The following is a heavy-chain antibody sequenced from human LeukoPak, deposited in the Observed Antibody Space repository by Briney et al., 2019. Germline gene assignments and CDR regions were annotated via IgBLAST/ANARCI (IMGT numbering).Heavy chain of an antibody. CDR2: ISSSSSYT. D-gene: IGHD3-10*01. Sequence: PGGSLRLSCAASGFTFSDYYMSWIRQAPGKGLEWVSYISSSSSYTNYADSVKGRFTISRDNAKNSLYLQMNSLRAEDTAVYYCARVISGSHFDYWGQGTPVTVSS. CDR1: GFTFSDYY. CDR3: ARVISGSHFDY. J-gene: IGHJ4*02. V-gene: IGHV3-11*05.